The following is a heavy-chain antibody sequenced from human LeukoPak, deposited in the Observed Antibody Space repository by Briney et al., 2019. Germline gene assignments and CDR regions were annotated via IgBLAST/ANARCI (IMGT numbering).Heavy chain of an antibody. CDR1: GGSISSYY. CDR3: ARSDYGDYRFVY. J-gene: IGHJ4*02. V-gene: IGHV4-59*01. D-gene: IGHD4-17*01. Sequence: SETLSLTCTVSGGSISSYYWSWVRQPPGKGLEWIGYIYYSGGTNYNPSLKSRVTISVDTSKKQFSLRLSSVTAADTAVYYCARSDYGDYRFVYWGQGTLVTVSS. CDR2: IYYSGGT.